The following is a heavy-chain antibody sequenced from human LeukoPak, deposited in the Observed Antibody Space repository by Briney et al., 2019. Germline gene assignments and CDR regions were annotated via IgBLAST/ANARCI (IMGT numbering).Heavy chain of an antibody. V-gene: IGHV1-8*01. J-gene: IGHJ6*02. CDR3: AREEAAAGIHGVYYYYGMDV. D-gene: IGHD6-13*01. CDR2: MNPNSGNT. CDR1: GYTLTSYD. Sequence: ASVKVSCKASGYTLTSYDINWVRQATGQGLEWMGWMNPNSGNTGYAQKFQGRVTMTRNTSISTAYMELSSLRSEDTAVYYCAREEAAAGIHGVYYYYGMDVWGQGTTVTVSS.